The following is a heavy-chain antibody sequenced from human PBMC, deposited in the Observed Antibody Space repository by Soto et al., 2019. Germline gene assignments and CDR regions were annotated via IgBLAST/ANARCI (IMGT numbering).Heavy chain of an antibody. CDR2: ISGSGDST. V-gene: IGHV3-23*01. J-gene: IGHJ4*02. CDR1: GFTFSNYA. CDR3: AKGGYCSGTSCYWDY. Sequence: GGSLRLSCAASGFTFSNYAMNWVRQAPGKGLEWVPVISGSGDSTDYADSVKGRFTISRDNSKSTLYLQMNSLRAEDTAVYYCAKGGYCSGTSCYWDYWGQGIQVTVSS. D-gene: IGHD2-2*01.